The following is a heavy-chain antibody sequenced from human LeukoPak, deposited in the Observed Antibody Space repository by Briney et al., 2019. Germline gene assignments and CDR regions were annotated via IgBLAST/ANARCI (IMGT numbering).Heavy chain of an antibody. CDR1: GFTFSSYW. J-gene: IGHJ4*02. D-gene: IGHD6-19*01. Sequence: GGSLRLSCAASGFTFSSYWMSRVRQAPGKGLEWVANIKQDGSEKYYVDSVKGRFTISRDNAKNSLYLQMNSLRAEDTAVYYCARANIAVAGTPFDYWGQGTLVTVSS. V-gene: IGHV3-7*01. CDR3: ARANIAVAGTPFDY. CDR2: IKQDGSEK.